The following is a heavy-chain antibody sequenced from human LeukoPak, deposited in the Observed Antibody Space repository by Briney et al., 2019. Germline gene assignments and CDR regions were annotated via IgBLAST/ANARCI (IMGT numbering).Heavy chain of an antibody. J-gene: IGHJ6*03. D-gene: IGHD6-19*01. CDR1: GYTFTSYA. Sequence: ASVKVSCKASGYTFTSYAMNWVRHAPGQGLEWMGWINTNTGNPTYAQGFTGRFVFSLDTSVSTAYMQTSSLKAGDTAVYYCARARIAVAGTVDYYYYMDVWGKGTTVTVSS. CDR2: INTNTGNP. V-gene: IGHV7-4-1*02. CDR3: ARARIAVAGTVDYYYYMDV.